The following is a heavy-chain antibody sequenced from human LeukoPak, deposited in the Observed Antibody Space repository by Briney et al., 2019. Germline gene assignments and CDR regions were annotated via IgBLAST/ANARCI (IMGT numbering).Heavy chain of an antibody. V-gene: IGHV3-53*01. CDR1: GFTVSSNY. Sequence: AGGSLRLSCAASGFTVSSNYMSWVRQAPGKGLEWVSVIYSGGSTYYADSVKGRFTISRDNSKNTLYLQMNSLRAEDTAVYYCARDQERWLGVLDYWGQGTLVTVSS. D-gene: IGHD5-24*01. CDR2: IYSGGST. J-gene: IGHJ4*02. CDR3: ARDQERWLGVLDY.